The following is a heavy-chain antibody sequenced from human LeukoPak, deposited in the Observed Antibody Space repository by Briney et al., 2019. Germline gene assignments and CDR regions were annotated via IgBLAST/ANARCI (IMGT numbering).Heavy chain of an antibody. CDR2: IIPIFGTA. D-gene: IGHD3-3*01. J-gene: IGHJ5*02. V-gene: IGHV1-69*13. CDR1: GGTFSSYA. CDR3: ARDRESEHTIFGVVTIRGWFDP. Sequence: GASVKVSCKASGGTFSSYAISWVRQAPGQGLEWMGGIIPIFGTANYAQKFQGRVTITADESTSTAYMELSSLRSEDTAVYYCARDRESEHTIFGVVTIRGWFDPRGQGTLVTVSS.